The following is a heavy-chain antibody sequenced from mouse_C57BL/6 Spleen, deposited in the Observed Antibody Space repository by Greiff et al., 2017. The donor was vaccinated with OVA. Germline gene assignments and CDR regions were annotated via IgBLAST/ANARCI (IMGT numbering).Heavy chain of an antibody. Sequence: QVQLPQPGPELVKPGASVPLSCTASCYPFTSYWLPWVKQRPGPFLAWIGVIYPGSGSTNYNEKFKCKATLTVDTSSSTAYMQLSSLTSEDSAVYYSASKLYSNAPFDYWGQGTTLTVSS. D-gene: IGHD2-5*01. CDR1: CYPFTSYW. CDR2: IYPGSGST. CDR3: ASKLYSNAPFDY. J-gene: IGHJ2*01. V-gene: IGHV1-55*01.